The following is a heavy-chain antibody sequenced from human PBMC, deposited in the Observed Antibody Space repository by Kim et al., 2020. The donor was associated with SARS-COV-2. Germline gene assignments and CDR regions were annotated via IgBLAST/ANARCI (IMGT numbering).Heavy chain of an antibody. V-gene: IGHV3-30*07. Sequence: ATVKGRFTIARDNTKNKLYLQMNSRRAEDKAVYYCARGGNYYYYYGMAVWGQGTTVTVSS. CDR3: ARGGNYYYYYGMAV. J-gene: IGHJ6*02. D-gene: IGHD5-12*01.